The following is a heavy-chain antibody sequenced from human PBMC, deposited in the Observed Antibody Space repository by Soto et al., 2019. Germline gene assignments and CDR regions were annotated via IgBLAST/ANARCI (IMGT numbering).Heavy chain of an antibody. J-gene: IGHJ4*02. CDR1: GYTFTSYA. V-gene: IGHV1-3*01. CDR2: INAGNGNT. Sequence: VASVKVSCKASGYTFTSYAMHWVRQAPGQRLEWMGWINAGNGNTKYSQKFQGRVTITRDTSASTAYMELSSLRSEDTAVYYCARDYSSGWYVGGDDFDYWGQGTLVTVSS. CDR3: ARDYSSGWYVGGDDFDY. D-gene: IGHD6-19*01.